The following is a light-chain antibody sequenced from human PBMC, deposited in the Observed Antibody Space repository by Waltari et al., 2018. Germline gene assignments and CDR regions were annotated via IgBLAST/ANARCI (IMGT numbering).Light chain of an antibody. CDR2: EDS. Sequence: SAPTQPASVSGSPGQSITIPCTGTRSDVGSYNLVSWYQKHPGKAPKLMIYEDSKRPSGVSNRFSGAKSGNTGSLTISGLQAEDEADYYCCSYAGSFTLVFGGGTKLTVL. J-gene: IGLJ2*01. CDR3: CSYAGSFTLV. CDR1: RSDVGSYNL. V-gene: IGLV2-23*01.